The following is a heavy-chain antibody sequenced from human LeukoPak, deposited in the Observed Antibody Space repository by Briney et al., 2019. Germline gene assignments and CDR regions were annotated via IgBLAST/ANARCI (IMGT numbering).Heavy chain of an antibody. V-gene: IGHV3-20*04. CDR1: GFTFDDYG. Sequence: GGSLRISCAASGFTFDDYGMSWVRQAPGKGLEWVSGINWNGGSTGYADSVKGRFTISRDNAKNSLYLQMNSLRAEDTALCYCARGAASYYYGSGSFIDYWGQGTLVTVSS. J-gene: IGHJ4*02. D-gene: IGHD3-10*01. CDR3: ARGAASYYYGSGSFIDY. CDR2: INWNGGST.